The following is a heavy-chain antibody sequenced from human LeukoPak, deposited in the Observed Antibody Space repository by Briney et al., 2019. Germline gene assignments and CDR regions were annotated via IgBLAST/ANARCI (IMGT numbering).Heavy chain of an antibody. CDR3: AKDQRQQLVAPVGFDY. V-gene: IGHV3-23*01. Sequence: GVLRLSCAASGFTFSSYALSWVRQAPGEGLEWGSAISGSGGSTYYADSVKGRFTISRDNSKNTLYLQMNSLRAEDTAVYYCAKDQRQQLVAPVGFDYWGQGTLVTVSS. J-gene: IGHJ4*02. CDR2: ISGSGGST. CDR1: GFTFSSYA. D-gene: IGHD6-13*01.